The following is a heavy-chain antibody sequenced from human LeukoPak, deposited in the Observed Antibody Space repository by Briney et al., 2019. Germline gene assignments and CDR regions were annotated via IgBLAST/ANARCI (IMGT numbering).Heavy chain of an antibody. CDR3: ARLCSGGSCYSDAFDI. V-gene: IGHV4-59*01. CDR2: IYYSGST. J-gene: IGHJ3*02. D-gene: IGHD2-15*01. CDR1: GGSISSYY. Sequence: SETLSLTCTVSGGSISSYYWSWFRQPPGKGLEWIGYIYYSGSTNYNPSLKSRVTISVDTSKNQFSLKLSSVTAADTAVYYCARLCSGGSCYSDAFDIWGQGTMVTVSS.